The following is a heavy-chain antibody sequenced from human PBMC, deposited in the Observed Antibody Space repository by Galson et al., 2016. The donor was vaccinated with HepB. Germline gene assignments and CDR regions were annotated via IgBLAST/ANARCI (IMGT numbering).Heavy chain of an antibody. CDR2: IESYSKII. Sequence: SLRLSCAASGFTFKKYGFNWVRLTPGKGLEWLSYIESYSKIIRYTESVRGRFTVSRDNAKNSVYLQLSGLRVEDTAIYYCARDGPNYNYDFWGQGTLATVSS. CDR1: GFTFKKYG. V-gene: IGHV3-48*04. J-gene: IGHJ4*02. D-gene: IGHD5-24*01. CDR3: ARDGPNYNYDF.